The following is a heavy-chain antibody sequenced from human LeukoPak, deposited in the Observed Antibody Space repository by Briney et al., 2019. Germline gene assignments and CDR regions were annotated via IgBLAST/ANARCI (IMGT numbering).Heavy chain of an antibody. V-gene: IGHV6-1*01. D-gene: IGHD6-13*01. CDR3: ARDYSSSWGGPSASPSTYFDY. J-gene: IGHJ4*02. CDR2: TYYRSKWYN. Sequence: SQTLSLTCAISGDSVSSNSAAWNWIRQSPSRGLEWLGRTYYRSKWYNDYAVSVKSRITINPDTSKNQFSLQLNSVTPEDTAVYYCARDYSSSWGGPSASPSTYFDYWGQGTLVTVSS. CDR1: GDSVSSNSAA.